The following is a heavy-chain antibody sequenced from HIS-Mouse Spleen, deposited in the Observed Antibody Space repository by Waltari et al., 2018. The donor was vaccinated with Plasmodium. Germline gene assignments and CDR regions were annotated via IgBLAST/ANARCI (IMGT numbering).Heavy chain of an antibody. V-gene: IGHV1-2*02. J-gene: IGHJ1*01. CDR3: ARVLGYKAAAGTFVEYFQH. Sequence: QVQLVQSGAEVKKPGASVKVSCTASGYTFTGSYMPWVRPAHGKGLEWMGWINPNSGGTNYAQKFQGRVTMTRDTFISTAYMELSRLRSDDTAVYYCARVLGYKAAAGTFVEYFQHWGQGTLVTVSS. CDR2: INPNSGGT. D-gene: IGHD6-13*01. CDR1: GYTFTGSY.